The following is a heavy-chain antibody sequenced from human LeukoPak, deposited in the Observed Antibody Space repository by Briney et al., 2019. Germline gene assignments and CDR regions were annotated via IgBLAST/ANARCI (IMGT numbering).Heavy chain of an antibody. V-gene: IGHV4-59*01. CDR2: IQASGST. D-gene: IGHD3-3*01. CDR3: ARDLFGVTLGRFDP. J-gene: IGHJ5*02. CDR1: GGSISSYY. Sequence: RPSETLSLTCTVSGGSISSYYWSWIRQPPGKGLEWIGYIQASGSTNYNPSLKSRVTISVDTSKNQFSLRLTSVIAADTAVYYCARDLFGVTLGRFDPWGQGTLVIVSS.